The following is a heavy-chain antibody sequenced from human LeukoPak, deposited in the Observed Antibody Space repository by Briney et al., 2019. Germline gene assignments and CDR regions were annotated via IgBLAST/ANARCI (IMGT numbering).Heavy chain of an antibody. D-gene: IGHD2-2*01. CDR2: ISSSSSYI. CDR1: GFTFSSYS. Sequence: GSLRLSCAASGFTFSSYSMNWVRQAPGKGLEWVSSISSSSSYIYYADSVKGRFTISRDNAKNSLYLQMNSLRAEDTAVYYCARDKVPAATTDQGNAFDIWGQGTMVTVSS. CDR3: ARDKVPAATTDQGNAFDI. V-gene: IGHV3-21*01. J-gene: IGHJ3*02.